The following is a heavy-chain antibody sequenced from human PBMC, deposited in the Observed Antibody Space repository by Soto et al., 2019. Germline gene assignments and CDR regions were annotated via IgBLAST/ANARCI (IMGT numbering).Heavy chain of an antibody. CDR3: ARAMGAINYFDY. J-gene: IGHJ4*02. CDR1: GGSIRSGGYY. Sequence: QVQLQESGPGLVKPSQTLSLTCTVSGGSIRSGGYYWSWIRQHPGKGLEWIGYFYYSGNTYYNPSLKCRLTISGATSKNQFSLNLSSVTAADTDVYYCARAMGAINYFDYWGQGTLVTGSS. D-gene: IGHD1-26*01. V-gene: IGHV4-31*03. CDR2: FYYSGNT.